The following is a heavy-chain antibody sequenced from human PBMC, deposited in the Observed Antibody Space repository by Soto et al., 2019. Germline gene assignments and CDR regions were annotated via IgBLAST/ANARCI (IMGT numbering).Heavy chain of an antibody. V-gene: IGHV3-30*18. J-gene: IGHJ4*02. D-gene: IGHD3-22*01. CDR1: GFTFSSYG. CDR3: AKDFPTYYYDNSGPF. CDR2: ISYDGSNK. Sequence: PGGSLRLSCAASGFTFSSYGMHWVRQAPGKGLEWVAVISYDGSNKYYADSVKGRFTISRDNSKNTLYLQMNSLRAEDTAVYYCAKDFPTYYYDNSGPFWGQGTLVTAPQ.